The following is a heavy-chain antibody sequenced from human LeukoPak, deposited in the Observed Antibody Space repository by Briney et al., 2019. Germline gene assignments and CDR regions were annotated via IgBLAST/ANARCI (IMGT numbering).Heavy chain of an antibody. Sequence: SETLSLTWADYGGSFSGYYCRWIRQPPWKGLDLIGEFLVSGSTNYNPSLKSRVTISIDTSKNQFSLKPSYVTAADTAVYYCARGSAAVAPYRGKGYFDYWGQGTLVTVSS. J-gene: IGHJ4*02. CDR2: FLVSGST. D-gene: IGHD6-19*01. V-gene: IGHV4-34*01. CDR1: GGSFSGYY. CDR3: ARGSAAVAPYRGKGYFDY.